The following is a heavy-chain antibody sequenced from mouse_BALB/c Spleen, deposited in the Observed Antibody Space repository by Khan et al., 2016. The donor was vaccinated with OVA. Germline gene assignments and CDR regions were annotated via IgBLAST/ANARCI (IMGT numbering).Heavy chain of an antibody. Sequence: EVQLQESGPDLVKPSQSLSLTCTVTGYSITSGYSWHWIRQFPGNKLEWMAYIYSSGSINYNPSLNSRISLTRDTSKNPFFLQLNSVTTEDTATYDCARDGNYMDYWGQGTSVTVSS. J-gene: IGHJ4*01. CDR1: GYSITSGYS. CDR3: ARDGNYMDY. D-gene: IGHD2-1*01. V-gene: IGHV3-1*02. CDR2: IYSSGSI.